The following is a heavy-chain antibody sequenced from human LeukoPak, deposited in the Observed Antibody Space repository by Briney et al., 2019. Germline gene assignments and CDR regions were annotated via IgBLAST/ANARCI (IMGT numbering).Heavy chain of an antibody. CDR3: ARQGEDIVVVVAATPGYFDY. V-gene: IGHV4-39*01. D-gene: IGHD2-15*01. CDR1: GGSISSSSYY. J-gene: IGHJ4*02. Sequence: SETLSLTCTVSGGSISSSSYYWCWIRQPPGKGLEWIGSIYYSGSTYYNPSLKSRVTISVDTSKNQFSLKLSSVTAADTAVYYCARQGEDIVVVVAATPGYFDYWGQGTLVTVSS. CDR2: IYYSGST.